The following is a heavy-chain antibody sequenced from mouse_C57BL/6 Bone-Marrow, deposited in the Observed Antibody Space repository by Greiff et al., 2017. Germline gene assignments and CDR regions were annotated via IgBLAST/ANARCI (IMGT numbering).Heavy chain of an antibody. CDR1: GFTFSSYT. CDR2: ISGGGGNT. CDR3: ARRDGYDEGFAY. V-gene: IGHV5-9*01. D-gene: IGHD2-2*01. Sequence: EVKVVESGGGLVKPGGSLKLSCAASGFTFSSYTMSWVRQTPEKRLEWVATISGGGGNTYYPDSVKGRFTISRDNAKNTLYLQMSSLRSEDTALYYCARRDGYDEGFAYWGQGTLVTVSA. J-gene: IGHJ3*01.